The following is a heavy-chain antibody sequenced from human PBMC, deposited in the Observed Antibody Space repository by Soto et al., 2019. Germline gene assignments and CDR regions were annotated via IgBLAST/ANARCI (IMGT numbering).Heavy chain of an antibody. CDR2: INAGNGNT. CDR3: AKDVKDLGYCSSTSCVNFDY. V-gene: IGHV1-3*01. J-gene: IGHJ4*02. D-gene: IGHD2-2*01. CDR1: GYTFTSYA. Sequence: ASVKVSCKASGYTFTSYAMHWVRQAPGQRLEWMGWINAGNGNTKYSQKFQGRVTITRDTSASTAYMELSSLRSEDTAVYYCAKDVKDLGYCSSTSCVNFDYWGQGTLVTVSS.